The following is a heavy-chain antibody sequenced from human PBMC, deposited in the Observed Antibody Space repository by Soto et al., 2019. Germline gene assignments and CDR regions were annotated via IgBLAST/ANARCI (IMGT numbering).Heavy chain of an antibody. Sequence: PSETLSLTCAVSGGSIRSNNRWSWVRQPPGKGVEWIGEIFHSGSTNYNPSLKTRVTISVDKSKNQFSLKLSSVTAADTAVYYCARVYSGSYSDYWGQGTLVTVSS. CDR2: IFHSGST. J-gene: IGHJ4*02. CDR3: ARVYSGSYSDY. CDR1: GGSIRSNNR. V-gene: IGHV4-4*02. D-gene: IGHD1-26*01.